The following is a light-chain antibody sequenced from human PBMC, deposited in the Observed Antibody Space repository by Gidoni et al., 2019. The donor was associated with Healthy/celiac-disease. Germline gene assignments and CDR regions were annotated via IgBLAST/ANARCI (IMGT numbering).Light chain of an antibody. Sequence: DIPMTQSPSSLSASVGDRVTITCRASQSISSYLHWYQQKPGKAPKLLIYAASSLQSGVPSRFSGSGSGTDFTLTISSLQPEDFATYYCQQSYSTPRFTFGPGTKVDIK. V-gene: IGKV1-39*01. J-gene: IGKJ3*01. CDR2: AAS. CDR3: QQSYSTPRFT. CDR1: QSISSY.